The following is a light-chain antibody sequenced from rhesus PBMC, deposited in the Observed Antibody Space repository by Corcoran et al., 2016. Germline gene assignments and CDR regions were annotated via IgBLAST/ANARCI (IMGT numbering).Light chain of an antibody. Sequence: DIQLTQSPSSLSASVGDRVTITCRASENVNNYLHWYQQKPGKAPKLLNYAAFTLQSGVPSRFSGSGSGTDYTFTISSLQPEDVATYYCQPNYGTPLTFVGGTKVEIK. CDR2: AAF. J-gene: IGKJ4*01. V-gene: IGKV1-74*01. CDR1: ENVNNY. CDR3: QPNYGTPLT.